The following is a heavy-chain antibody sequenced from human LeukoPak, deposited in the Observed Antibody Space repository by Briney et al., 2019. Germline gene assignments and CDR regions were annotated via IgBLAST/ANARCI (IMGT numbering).Heavy chain of an antibody. D-gene: IGHD6-13*01. CDR3: ARERSSGGYSSSWLDY. CDR2: IYSGDST. V-gene: IGHV3-66*01. J-gene: IGHJ4*02. CDR1: GFSVSSNY. Sequence: PGGSLRLSCAASGFSVSSNYMSWVRQAPGKGLEWVSVIYSGDSTYYADSVKGRFTISRDDSKNMLYLQMNSLRVEDTAVYYCARERSSGGYSSSWLDYWGQGTLVTVSS.